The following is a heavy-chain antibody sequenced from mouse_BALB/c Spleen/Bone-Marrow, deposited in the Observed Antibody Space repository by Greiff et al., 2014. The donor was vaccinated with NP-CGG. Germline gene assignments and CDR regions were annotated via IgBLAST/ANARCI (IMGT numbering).Heavy chain of an antibody. J-gene: IGHJ2*01. CDR2: IDPANGNA. D-gene: IGHD2-3*01. V-gene: IGHV14-3*02. Sequence: EVKLMESGAELVKPRASVRLSCTASGFNIKDTYMHWVKQRPDQGLEWIGRIDPANGNAKHDPKFQGKAAITADTSSNTTYLQLSSLTSEDTAVYYCAIYFYFDYWGQGTTLTVSS. CDR1: GFNIKDTY. CDR3: AIYFYFDY.